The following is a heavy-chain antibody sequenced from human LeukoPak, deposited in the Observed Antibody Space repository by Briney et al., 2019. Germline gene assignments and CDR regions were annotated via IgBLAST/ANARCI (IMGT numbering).Heavy chain of an antibody. D-gene: IGHD3-3*01. CDR2: IYTSGST. CDR3: ARAPFGVVINAFDI. Sequence: PSETLSLTCTVSGGPMSSHYWTWIRQPAGKGLEWIGRIYTSGSTNYNPSLKSRVTMSVDTSKNQFSLKLSSVTAADTAVYYCARAPFGVVINAFDIWGQGTMVTVSS. V-gene: IGHV4-4*07. CDR1: GGPMSSHY. J-gene: IGHJ3*02.